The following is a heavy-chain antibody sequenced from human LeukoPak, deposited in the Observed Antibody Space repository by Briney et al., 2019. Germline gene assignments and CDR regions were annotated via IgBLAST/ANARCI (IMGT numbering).Heavy chain of an antibody. CDR1: GFTFSIYA. CDR2: IIGTSGST. D-gene: IGHD2-21*02. Sequence: GGSLRLSCADSGFTFSIYAMSWVRQAAGKELEWVSAIIGTSGSTYYADSVKGRFTISRDNSKNTLYLQMNSLRAEDTAVLYCAVYCSGGCYSGLVWGQGTLVTVSS. CDR3: AVYCSGGCYSGLV. J-gene: IGHJ4*02. V-gene: IGHV3-23*01.